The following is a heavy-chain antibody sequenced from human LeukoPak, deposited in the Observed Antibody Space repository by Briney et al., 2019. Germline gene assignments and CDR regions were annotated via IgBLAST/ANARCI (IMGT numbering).Heavy chain of an antibody. V-gene: IGHV1-69*01. D-gene: IGHD6-13*01. CDR2: IIPIFGTA. Sequence: ASVKVSCKASGGIFSSYAISWVRQAPGQGLEWMGGIIPIFGTANYAQKFQGGVTITADESTSTAYMELSSLRSEDTAVYYCARDGAAVSSSWYPGGTNWFDPWGQGSLVTVSS. CDR1: GGIFSSYA. CDR3: ARDGAAVSSSWYPGGTNWFDP. J-gene: IGHJ5*02.